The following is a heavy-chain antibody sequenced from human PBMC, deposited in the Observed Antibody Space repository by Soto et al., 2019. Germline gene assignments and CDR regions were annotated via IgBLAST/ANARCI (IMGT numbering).Heavy chain of an antibody. Sequence: GGSLRLSCAASGFTFSSYGMHWVRQAPGKGLEWVAVIWYDGSNKYYADPVKGRFTISRDNSKNTLYLQMNSLRAEDTAVYYCARDRLAIAAAGTVYYYGMDVWGQGTTVTVSS. CDR1: GFTFSSYG. CDR3: ARDRLAIAAAGTVYYYGMDV. J-gene: IGHJ6*02. D-gene: IGHD6-13*01. V-gene: IGHV3-33*01. CDR2: IWYDGSNK.